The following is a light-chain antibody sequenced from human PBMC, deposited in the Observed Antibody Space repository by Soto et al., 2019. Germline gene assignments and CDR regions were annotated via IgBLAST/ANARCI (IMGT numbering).Light chain of an antibody. J-gene: IGKJ5*01. CDR1: ESISRH. Sequence: DIQMSQSPSSLSASVGDRVTITCRAAESISRHLNWYQQKPGRAPDLLIYAASSLQSGVPSRFSGSGSGTDFTLAISSLQPEDFATYYCQQSDSIPITFGQGTRLEI. CDR3: QQSDSIPIT. CDR2: AAS. V-gene: IGKV1-39*01.